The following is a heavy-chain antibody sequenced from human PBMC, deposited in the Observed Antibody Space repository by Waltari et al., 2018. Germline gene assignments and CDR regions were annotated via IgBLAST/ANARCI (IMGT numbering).Heavy chain of an antibody. Sequence: EVQLVESGGGLVKPGGSLRLSCVASGFSFNAYTMNWVRHTPETGLEWVSSIGSSSTYTYYADSVKGRFTISRDNAANSLHLEMNALRPEDTAVYYCASHLEDFYYYMDVWGKGTTVTVSS. V-gene: IGHV3-21*06. CDR1: GFSFNAYT. J-gene: IGHJ6*03. CDR3: ASHLEDFYYYMDV. CDR2: IGSSSTYT.